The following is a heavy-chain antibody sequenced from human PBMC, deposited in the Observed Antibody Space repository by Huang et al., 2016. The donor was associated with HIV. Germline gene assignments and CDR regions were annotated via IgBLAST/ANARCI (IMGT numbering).Heavy chain of an antibody. D-gene: IGHD3-10*01. CDR1: GGSIRSDNYY. V-gene: IGHV4-39*02. J-gene: IGHJ4*02. CDR2: IDYSGST. CDR3: ARLPGSITMIRGVITDPY. Sequence: QLQLQESGPGLVKPSETLSLTCTVSGGSIRSDNYYWGWIRQPPGKGLEWIGSIDYSGSTYDNPSRKRRVTITVDTSKNHFSLRMRSVTAADTAVYYCARLPGSITMIRGVITDPYWGQGTLVTVSS.